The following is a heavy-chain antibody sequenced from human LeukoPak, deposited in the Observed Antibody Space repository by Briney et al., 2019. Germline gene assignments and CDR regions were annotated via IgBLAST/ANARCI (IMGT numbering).Heavy chain of an antibody. CDR2: ISYDGNNK. CDR1: GFTFSSYA. J-gene: IGHJ4*02. CDR3: ARPLQITYSFWGGPIDY. Sequence: GGSLRLSCAASGFTFSSYAMHWVRQAPGKGLEWVAVISYDGNNKYYADSVKGRFTISRDNSRNTLYLQMNSLRAEDTAVYYCARPLQITYSFWGGPIDYWGQGTLVTVSS. D-gene: IGHD3-3*01. V-gene: IGHV3-30*01.